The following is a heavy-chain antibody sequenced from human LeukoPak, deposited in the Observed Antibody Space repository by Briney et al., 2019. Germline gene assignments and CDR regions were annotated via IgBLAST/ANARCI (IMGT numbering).Heavy chain of an antibody. D-gene: IGHD4-17*01. CDR3: ARDRYGDEDAEYFQH. CDR2: ISYDGSNK. CDR1: GFTFSSYA. Sequence: GGSLRLSCAASGFTFSSYAMHWVRQAPGKGLEWVAVISYDGSNKYYADSVKGRFTISRDNSKSTLYLQMNSLRAEDTAVYYCARDRYGDEDAEYFQHWGQGTLVTVSS. J-gene: IGHJ1*01. V-gene: IGHV3-30*04.